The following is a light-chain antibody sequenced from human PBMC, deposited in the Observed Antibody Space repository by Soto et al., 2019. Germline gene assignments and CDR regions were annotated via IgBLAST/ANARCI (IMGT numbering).Light chain of an antibody. Sequence: EIVLTQSPGTLSLSPGERPTLSCRASRSVSSDYLAWYQQKPGQAPRLLIHGASNRATGIPDRFSGRGSGTDFTLTISRLEPEDFAVYYCQQYSSSPYTFGQGTKLEIK. CDR1: RSVSSDY. J-gene: IGKJ2*01. V-gene: IGKV3-20*01. CDR3: QQYSSSPYT. CDR2: GAS.